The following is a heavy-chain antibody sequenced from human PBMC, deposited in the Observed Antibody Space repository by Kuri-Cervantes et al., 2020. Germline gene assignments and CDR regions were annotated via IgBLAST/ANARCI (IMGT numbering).Heavy chain of an antibody. CDR1: GFTVSSNY. CDR2: VYSGGST. Sequence: GESLKISCAASGFTVSSNYMSWVRQAPGKGLEWVSVVYSGGSTYYADSVKGRFTISRDNAKNSLYLHMDNLAVDDTAVYFCARGPALFYYMDVWGKGTTVTVSS. CDR3: ARGPALFYYMDV. J-gene: IGHJ6*03. V-gene: IGHV3-66*01.